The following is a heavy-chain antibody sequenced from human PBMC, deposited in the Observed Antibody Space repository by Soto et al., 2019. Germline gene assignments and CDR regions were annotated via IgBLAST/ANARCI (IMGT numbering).Heavy chain of an antibody. Sequence: TSVKVSCKASGGSFMSQAISWVRQAPGQRPEWMGGIIPFSGTVTYTERFQGRLTLTADEPTNTAYIELGSLRSEDTAVYYCARGSYDSYAGFFGRGVWGQGTTVTVSS. CDR3: ARGSYDSYAGFFGRGV. D-gene: IGHD3-10*01. CDR1: GGSFMSQA. J-gene: IGHJ6*02. V-gene: IGHV1-69*13. CDR2: IIPFSGTV.